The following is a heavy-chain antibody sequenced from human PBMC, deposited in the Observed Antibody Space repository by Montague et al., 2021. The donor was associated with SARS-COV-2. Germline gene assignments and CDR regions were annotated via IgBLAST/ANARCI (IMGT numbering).Heavy chain of an antibody. D-gene: IGHD6-13*01. CDR2: FFYSGST. CDR1: GGSLSSSSYY. CDR3: ARPQQQLAFDY. J-gene: IGHJ4*02. V-gene: IGHV4-39*01. Sequence: SETLSLTCTVSGGSLSSSSYYWGWIRQPPGKGLEWVGSFFYSGSTYYNPSLKSRVTISVDTSKNQFSLKLSSVTAADTAVHYCARPQQQLAFDYWGRGTLVTVSS.